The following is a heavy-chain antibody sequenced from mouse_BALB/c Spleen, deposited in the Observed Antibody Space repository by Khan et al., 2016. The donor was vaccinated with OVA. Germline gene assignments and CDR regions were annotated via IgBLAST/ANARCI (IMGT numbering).Heavy chain of an antibody. CDR2: IDPANGNT. CDR3: ARDYWDVFAY. J-gene: IGHJ3*01. V-gene: IGHV14-3*02. D-gene: IGHD4-1*01. CDR1: GFNIKDTY. Sequence: VQLKQSGAELVKPGASVKLSCTASGFNIKDTYMHWVKQRPEQGLEWIGRIDPANGNTKYDPKFQGKATITADTSSNTAYLHLNSLTSEDTAVYYCARDYWDVFAYWGQGTLVTVSA.